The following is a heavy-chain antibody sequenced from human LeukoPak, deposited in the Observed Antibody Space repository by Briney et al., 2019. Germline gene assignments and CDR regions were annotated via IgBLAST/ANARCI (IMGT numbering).Heavy chain of an antibody. CDR2: ISAYNGNT. CDR3: ARWRGYCSGGSCPGFDY. Sequence: GASVKVSCKASGYTFTSYGISRGRQAPGQGLEWMGWISAYNGNTNYAQKLQGRVTMTTDTSTSTAYMELRSLRSDDTAVYYCARWRGYCSGGSCPGFDYWGQGTLVTVSS. CDR1: GYTFTSYG. D-gene: IGHD2-15*01. V-gene: IGHV1-18*01. J-gene: IGHJ4*02.